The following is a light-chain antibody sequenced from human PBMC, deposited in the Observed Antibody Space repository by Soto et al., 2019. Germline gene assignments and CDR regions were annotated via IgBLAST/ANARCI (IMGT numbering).Light chain of an antibody. J-gene: IGLJ3*02. CDR1: SGHRTYD. V-gene: IGLV4-69*01. Sequence: QSVLTQSPSASASLGASVKLTCTLSSGHRTYDIALHQQQPDKGPRFLMKLSYDGSHTKGDGIPDRFSGSSSGAERSLTISSLQSEDEADYFCQTWGSGIWVFGGGTKLTVL. CDR3: QTWGSGIWV. CDR2: LSYDGSH.